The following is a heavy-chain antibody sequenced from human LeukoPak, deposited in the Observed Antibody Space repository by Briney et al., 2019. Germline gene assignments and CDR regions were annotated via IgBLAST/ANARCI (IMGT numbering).Heavy chain of an antibody. CDR1: EFTFSTYA. V-gene: IGHV3-64*04. D-gene: IGHD6-13*01. CDR3: AIAAAATEAFDI. CDR2: ISSNGGST. Sequence: GGSLRLSCSASEFTFSTYAMHWVRQAPGKGLEYVSAISSNGGSTYYADSVKGRFTISRDNSKNTLYFQMNSLRAEDTAVYYCAIAAAATEAFDIWGQGTMVTVPA. J-gene: IGHJ3*02.